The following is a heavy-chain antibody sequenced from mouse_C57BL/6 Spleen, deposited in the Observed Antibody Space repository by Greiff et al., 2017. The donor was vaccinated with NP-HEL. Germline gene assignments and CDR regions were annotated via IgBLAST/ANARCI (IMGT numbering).Heavy chain of an antibody. CDR2: IDPENGDT. CDR3: TPGYAMDY. CDR1: GFNIKDDY. J-gene: IGHJ4*01. V-gene: IGHV14-4*01. Sequence: EVQLQQSGAELVRPGASVKLSCTASGFNIKDDYMHWVKQRPEQGLEWIGWIDPENGDTEYASKFQGKATITADTSSNTAYLQLSSLTSEDTAVYYCTPGYAMDYWGQGTSVTVSS.